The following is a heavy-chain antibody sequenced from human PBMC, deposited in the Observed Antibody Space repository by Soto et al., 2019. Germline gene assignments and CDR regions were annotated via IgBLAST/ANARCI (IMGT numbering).Heavy chain of an antibody. J-gene: IGHJ6*02. V-gene: IGHV4-59*01. CDR3: ARDLWGYCGTDCYPLDV. CDR2: IYNIGST. Sequence: SETLSLTCTVSGGSISSYYWSWIRQPPGKGLEWIGYIYNIGSTNYNPSLKSRVTISVDTSKNQFSLKLNSVTAADTAVYYCARDLWGYCGTDCYPLDVWGQGTTVTVS. D-gene: IGHD2-21*02. CDR1: GGSISSYY.